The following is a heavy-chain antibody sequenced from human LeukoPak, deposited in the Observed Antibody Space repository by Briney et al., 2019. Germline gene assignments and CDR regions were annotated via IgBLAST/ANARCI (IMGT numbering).Heavy chain of an antibody. D-gene: IGHD1-26*01. CDR3: AQVGATGY. CDR1: GFTFSNYW. CDR2: ISPDGSGT. J-gene: IGHJ4*02. V-gene: IGHV3-74*01. Sequence: GGSLRLSCAASGFTFSNYWLHWVRQAPAKGLVWVSRISPDGSGTNYADSVKGRFTISRDNAKNTLYLQMNSLRAEDAAVYYCAQVGATGYWGRGTLVTVSS.